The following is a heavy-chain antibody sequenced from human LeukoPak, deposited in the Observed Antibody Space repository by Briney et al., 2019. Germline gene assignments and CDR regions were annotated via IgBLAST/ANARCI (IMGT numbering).Heavy chain of an antibody. V-gene: IGHV4-59*01. CDR3: ARAGLYSSGWSDFDL. J-gene: IGHJ4*02. Sequence: SETLSFTCTVSGGSISSYYWSWIRQPPGKGLEWIGYIYYSGNTNYNPSLKSRVTISVDTSKNQFSLKVNSVTAADTAVYYCARAGLYSSGWSDFDLWGQGTRVTVSS. CDR1: GGSISSYY. D-gene: IGHD6-19*01. CDR2: IYYSGNT.